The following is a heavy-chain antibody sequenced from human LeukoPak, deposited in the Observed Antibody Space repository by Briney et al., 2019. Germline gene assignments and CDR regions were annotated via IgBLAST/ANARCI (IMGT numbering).Heavy chain of an antibody. Sequence: SETLSLTCTVSGGSISSYYWSWIRQPPGKGLEWIGYIYYSGSTNYNPSLKSRVTISVDTSKNQFSLKLSSVTAADTAVYYCARGDMVRGVSAFDIWGQGTMVTVSS. CDR1: GGSISSYY. CDR2: IYYSGST. D-gene: IGHD3-10*01. V-gene: IGHV4-59*12. J-gene: IGHJ3*02. CDR3: ARGDMVRGVSAFDI.